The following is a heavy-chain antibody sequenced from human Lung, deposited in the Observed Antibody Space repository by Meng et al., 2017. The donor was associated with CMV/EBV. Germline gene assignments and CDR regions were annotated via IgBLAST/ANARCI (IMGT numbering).Heavy chain of an antibody. CDR2: ISGGGGST. V-gene: IGHV3-23*01. D-gene: IGHD6-6*01. J-gene: IGHJ4*02. CDR1: GFTFSSYA. CDR3: AKAYSSSSVGTNRGFDY. Sequence: SXAASGFTFSSYAMTWVRQAPGKGLEWVSVISGGGGSTYYADPVKGRFTISRDNSKDTLYLQMNSLRAEDTAVYYCAKAYSSSSVGTNRGFDYWGQGXLVTVSS.